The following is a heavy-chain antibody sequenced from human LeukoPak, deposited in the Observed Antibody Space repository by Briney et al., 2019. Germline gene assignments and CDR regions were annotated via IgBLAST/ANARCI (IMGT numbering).Heavy chain of an antibody. J-gene: IGHJ6*03. V-gene: IGHV4-4*07. CDR1: GASVSDKY. CDR3: ATDAVRHNWKYGGGYYYYMDV. Sequence: SETLSLTCTVSGASVSDKYWSWIRQSAGQGLEWIGRIYPSGSTNYNPSLKSRVTMSVDTSKNQFSLKLTSVTAADTAVYYCATDAVRHNWKYGGGYYYYMDVWGKGTTVTVSS. D-gene: IGHD1-7*01. CDR2: IYPSGST.